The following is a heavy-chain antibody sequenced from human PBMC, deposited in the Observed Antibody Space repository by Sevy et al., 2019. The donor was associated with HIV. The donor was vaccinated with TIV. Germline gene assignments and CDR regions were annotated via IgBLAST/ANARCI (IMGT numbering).Heavy chain of an antibody. Sequence: ASVKVSYKASGYTFTSYGISWVRQAPGQGLEWMGWISAYNGNTNYAQKLQGRVTMTTDTSTSTAYMELRSLRSDDTAVYYCARVRSLAAAGTRAFDIWGQGTMVTVSS. J-gene: IGHJ3*02. D-gene: IGHD6-13*01. CDR3: ARVRSLAAAGTRAFDI. CDR1: GYTFTSYG. V-gene: IGHV1-18*01. CDR2: ISAYNGNT.